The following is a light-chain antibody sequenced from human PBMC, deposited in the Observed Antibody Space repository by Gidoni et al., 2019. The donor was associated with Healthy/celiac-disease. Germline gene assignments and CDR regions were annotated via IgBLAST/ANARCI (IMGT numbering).Light chain of an antibody. V-gene: IGKV3-15*01. Sequence: EIVMTQSPATLSVSPGERATLSCRASQSVSSNLAWYQQKPGQAPRLLIYGASTRATGIPARFRGSGSGTAFPLPISSLQSEDFAVYYCQQSGRTFGQGTKVEIK. CDR3: QQSGRT. J-gene: IGKJ1*01. CDR2: GAS. CDR1: QSVSSN.